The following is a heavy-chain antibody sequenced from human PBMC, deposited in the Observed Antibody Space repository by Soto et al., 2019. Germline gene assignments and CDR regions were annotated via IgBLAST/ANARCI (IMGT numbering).Heavy chain of an antibody. J-gene: IGHJ4*02. CDR2: INPNSGGT. CDR1: GYTFTGYY. CDR3: ARGGNYYDSSGYYGLDY. Sequence: ASVKVSFKASGYTFTGYYMHWLRQAPGQGLEWMGWINPNSGGTNYAQKFQGWVTMTRDTSISTAYMELSRLRSDDTAVYYCARGGNYYDSSGYYGLDYWGQGTLVTVSS. V-gene: IGHV1-2*04. D-gene: IGHD3-22*01.